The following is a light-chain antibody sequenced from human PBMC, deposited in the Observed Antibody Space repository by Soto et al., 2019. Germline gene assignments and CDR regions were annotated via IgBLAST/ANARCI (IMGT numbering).Light chain of an antibody. CDR2: DAS. V-gene: IGKV3-15*01. Sequence: EIVMTQSPATVSVSPGERATLSCRASQSISTNVAWYQQKPGQALRLLNYDASTRGTGVSTRCSGSGSGTEFTLTLSSLQYEDFAIYSCQQYNNWLPLTLAGGTKVEI. CDR1: QSISTN. J-gene: IGKJ4*01. CDR3: QQYNNWLPLT.